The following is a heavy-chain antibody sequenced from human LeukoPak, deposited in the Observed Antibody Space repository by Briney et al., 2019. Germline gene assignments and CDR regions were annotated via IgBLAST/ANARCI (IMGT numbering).Heavy chain of an antibody. J-gene: IGHJ4*02. V-gene: IGHV3-7*03. CDR1: GFTFGAYY. CDR2: VKQDGSEK. CDR3: ARMSGIAVAAIWISYFDY. D-gene: IGHD6-19*01. Sequence: GGSLRLSCAASGFTFGAYYMTWVRQAPGKGLEWVANVKQDGSEKYYVDSVKGRFTISRDNANNSLYLQMNSLRAEDTAVYYCARMSGIAVAAIWISYFDYWGQGTLVTVSS.